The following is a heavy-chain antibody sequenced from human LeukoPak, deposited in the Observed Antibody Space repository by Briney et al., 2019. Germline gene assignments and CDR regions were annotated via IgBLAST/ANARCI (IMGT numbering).Heavy chain of an antibody. CDR1: GGSISSGSYY. CDR2: IYTRGST. Sequence: SQTLSLTCTVSGGSISSGSYYWSWIRQPAGKGLEWIGRIYTRGSTNYNPSLKSRVTISVDTSKNQFSLKLSSVTAADTAVYYCARGHLSYDSITSPAFDIWGQGTMVTVSS. D-gene: IGHD3-22*01. V-gene: IGHV4-61*02. CDR3: ARGHLSYDSITSPAFDI. J-gene: IGHJ3*02.